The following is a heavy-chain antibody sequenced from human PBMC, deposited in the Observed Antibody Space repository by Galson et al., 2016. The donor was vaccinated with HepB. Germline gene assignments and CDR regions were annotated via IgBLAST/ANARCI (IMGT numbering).Heavy chain of an antibody. CDR1: EFTFSSYS. Sequence: SLRLSCAASEFTFSSYSMNWVRQAPGKGLEWVSYIRSSSSTTYYADSVKGRFTISRDNAKNSLYLQMNSLRDEDTAVYYCARVRFKRTTMIRGVIPGGMDVWGQGTTVIVSS. CDR3: ARVRFKRTTMIRGVIPGGMDV. CDR2: IRSSSSTT. J-gene: IGHJ6*02. D-gene: IGHD3-10*01. V-gene: IGHV3-48*02.